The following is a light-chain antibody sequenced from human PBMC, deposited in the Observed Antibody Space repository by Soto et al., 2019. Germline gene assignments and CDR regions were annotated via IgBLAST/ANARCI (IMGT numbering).Light chain of an antibody. J-gene: IGKJ4*01. Sequence: EIVFTQSPGTLSLSAGEGATLSCRANESVYSNYLAWYQQKPGQAPRLLIFGASNKATGIPDRFTGSGFGTDFTLTISRLEPDDFAMYYCQQYGSSPLTFGGGTKVDIK. CDR1: ESVYSNY. CDR2: GAS. V-gene: IGKV3-20*01. CDR3: QQYGSSPLT.